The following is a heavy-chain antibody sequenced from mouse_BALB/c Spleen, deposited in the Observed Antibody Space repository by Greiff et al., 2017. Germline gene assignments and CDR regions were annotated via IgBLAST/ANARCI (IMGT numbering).Heavy chain of an antibody. J-gene: IGHJ3*01. D-gene: IGHD4-1*01. CDR2: ISSGGGST. Sequence: EVMLVESGGGLVKPGGSLKLSCAASGFAFSSYDMSWVRQTPEKRLEWVAYISSGGGSTYYPDTVKGRFTISRDNAKNTLYLQMSSLRSEDTAMYYCATNRFAYWGQGTLVTVSA. CDR3: ATNRFAY. V-gene: IGHV5-12-1*01. CDR1: GFAFSSYD.